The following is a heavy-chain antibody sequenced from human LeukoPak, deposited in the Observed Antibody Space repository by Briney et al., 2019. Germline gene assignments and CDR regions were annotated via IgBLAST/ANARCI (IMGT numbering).Heavy chain of an antibody. J-gene: IGHJ4*02. D-gene: IGHD1-26*01. V-gene: IGHV4-39*01. CDR2: IYYTVST. CDR3: TRRTGSRSN. CDR1: GGSIISSSDY. Sequence: SETLSLTCTVSGGSIISSSDYWGWIRQPPGKGLEWIAAIYYTVSTYYNPSLRSRVTISVDTSKNQFSLRLTSVTAADTAVYYCTRRTGSRSNWGQGTLVTVDS.